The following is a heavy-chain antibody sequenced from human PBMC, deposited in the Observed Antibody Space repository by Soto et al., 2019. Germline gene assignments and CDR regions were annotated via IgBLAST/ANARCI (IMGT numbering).Heavy chain of an antibody. CDR3: ARHLHPGSPFMVVTTLGLYY. D-gene: IGHD2-21*02. Sequence: GESLKISCETSGYSFTNFWISWVRQMPGKDLEWMGRIDPSDSYTNYIPSFQGHVTFSADGSINTAYLPWSSLKASDTAMYYCARHLHPGSPFMVVTTLGLYYWDQGSLVTVAS. CDR2: IDPSDSYT. V-gene: IGHV5-10-1*01. CDR1: GYSFTNFW. J-gene: IGHJ4*02.